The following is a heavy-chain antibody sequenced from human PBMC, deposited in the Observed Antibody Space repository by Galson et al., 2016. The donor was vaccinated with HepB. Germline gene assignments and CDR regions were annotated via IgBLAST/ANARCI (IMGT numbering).Heavy chain of an antibody. CDR1: GYSFDSYG. Sequence: SVKVSCKASGYSFDSYGIFWVQQTPGQGLEWMGWISPYNGNTKYEQKFQDRVTMTTDTSTTTAYMDMRSLRSDDTAVYFCARGDDFWSGYSPYNFWGQGTLVTVSS. CDR2: ISPYNGNT. CDR3: ARGDDFWSGYSPYNF. D-gene: IGHD3-3*01. J-gene: IGHJ4*02. V-gene: IGHV1-18*01.